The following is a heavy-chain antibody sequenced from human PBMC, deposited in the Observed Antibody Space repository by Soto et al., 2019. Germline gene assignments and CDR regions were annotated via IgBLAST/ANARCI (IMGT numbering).Heavy chain of an antibody. V-gene: IGHV4-59*01. CDR2: MYNTGST. D-gene: IGHD2-21*02. J-gene: IGHJ6*02. CDR3: ARDLWGYCGTDCYPLDV. CDR1: GGSISRYY. Sequence: QVQLQESGPGLVEPSETLSLTCTVSGGSISRYYWSWIRQPPGKGLEWIGYMYNTGSTVYNPSFKSRVTISVDTSKTQFSLKLNSVTAADTAVYYCARDLWGYCGTDCYPLDVWGQGTTVTVSS.